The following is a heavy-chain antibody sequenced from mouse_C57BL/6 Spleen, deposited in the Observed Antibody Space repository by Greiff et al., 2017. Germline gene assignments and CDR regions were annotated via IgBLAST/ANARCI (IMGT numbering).Heavy chain of an antibody. J-gene: IGHJ4*01. CDR3: ARSYGSSYDAMDY. V-gene: IGHV1-64*01. Sequence: QVQLQQPGAELVKPGASVKLSCKASGYTFTSYWMHWVKQRPGQGLEWIGMILPNSGSTNYNEKFKSKATLTVDKSSRAAYMQLSSLTSEDSAVYDCARSYGSSYDAMDYWGQGTSVTVSS. CDR2: ILPNSGST. CDR1: GYTFTSYW. D-gene: IGHD1-1*01.